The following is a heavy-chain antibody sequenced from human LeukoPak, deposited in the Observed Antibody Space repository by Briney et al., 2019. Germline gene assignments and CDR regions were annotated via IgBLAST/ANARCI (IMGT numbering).Heavy chain of an antibody. CDR1: GFTFDDYA. Sequence: PGGSLRLSCAASGFTFDDYAMHWVRQAPGKGLEWVAVISYDGSNKYYADSVKGRFTISRDNSKNTLYLQMNSLRAEDTAVYYCARDRVTGPLDYWGQGTLVTVSS. D-gene: IGHD1-20*01. V-gene: IGHV3-30-3*01. CDR2: ISYDGSNK. CDR3: ARDRVTGPLDY. J-gene: IGHJ4*02.